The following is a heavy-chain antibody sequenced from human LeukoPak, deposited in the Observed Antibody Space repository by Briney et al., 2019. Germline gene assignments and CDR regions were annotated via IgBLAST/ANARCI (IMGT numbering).Heavy chain of an antibody. CDR3: AREKRPRSYYDSSGYYDY. Sequence: TSQTLSLTCTVSGGSISSGSYYWSWIRQPAGKGLEWIGRIYTSGSTNYNPSLKSRVTISVDTSKHLFSLKLSSVTAADTAVYYCAREKRPRSYYDSSGYYDYWGQGTLVTVSS. D-gene: IGHD3-22*01. CDR2: IYTSGST. CDR1: GGSISSGSYY. J-gene: IGHJ4*02. V-gene: IGHV4-61*02.